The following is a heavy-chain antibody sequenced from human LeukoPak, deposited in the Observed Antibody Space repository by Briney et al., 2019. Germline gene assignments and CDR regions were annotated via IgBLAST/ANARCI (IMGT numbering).Heavy chain of an antibody. CDR3: ARDHDYVWGSYRYPRPFDY. CDR1: GFTLSSYS. J-gene: IGHJ4*02. D-gene: IGHD3-16*02. Sequence: PGGSLRLSCAASGFTLSSYSMNWVRQAPGKGLEWVSYISSSSSTIYYADSVKGRFTISRDNAKNSLYLQMNSLRAEDTAVYYCARDHDYVWGSYRYPRPFDYWGQGTLVTVSS. CDR2: ISSSSSTI. V-gene: IGHV3-48*01.